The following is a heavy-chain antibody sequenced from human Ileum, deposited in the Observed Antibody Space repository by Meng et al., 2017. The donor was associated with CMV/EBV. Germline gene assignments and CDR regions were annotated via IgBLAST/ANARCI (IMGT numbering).Heavy chain of an antibody. CDR2: IDRGGSDI. Sequence: GGSLRLSCTASGFSFNNNWMHWVRQAPGGGLVWLSRIDRGGSDIIYADSVKGRFTVSRDNDRNIMHLQMNNLRDEDTAVYYCARDTPHNAFDPWGQGDRVTCFS. V-gene: IGHV3-74*01. D-gene: IGHD2-15*01. CDR1: GFSFNNNW. J-gene: IGHJ5*02. CDR3: ARDTPHNAFDP.